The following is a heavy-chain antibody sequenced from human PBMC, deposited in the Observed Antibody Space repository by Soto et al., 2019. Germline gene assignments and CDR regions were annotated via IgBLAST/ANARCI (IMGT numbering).Heavy chain of an antibody. J-gene: IGHJ4*02. Sequence: GASVKVCCKASGYTFTSYGISWVRQAPGQGLEWMGWISAYNGNTNYAQKLQGRVTMTTDTSTSTAYMELRSLRSDDTAVYYCARDHSSGWPYYFDYWGQGTLVTVSS. CDR2: ISAYNGNT. D-gene: IGHD6-19*01. V-gene: IGHV1-18*01. CDR1: GYTFTSYG. CDR3: ARDHSSGWPYYFDY.